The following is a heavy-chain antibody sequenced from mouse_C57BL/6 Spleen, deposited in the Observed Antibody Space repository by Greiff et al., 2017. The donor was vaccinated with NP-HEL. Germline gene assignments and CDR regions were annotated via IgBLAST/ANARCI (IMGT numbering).Heavy chain of an antibody. CDR1: GYTFTDYN. CDR2: INPNNGGT. D-gene: IGHD2-4*01. CDR3: ARPGGLRRLGYAMDY. V-gene: IGHV1-22*01. J-gene: IGHJ4*01. Sequence: VHVKQSGPELVKPGASVKMSCKASGYTFTDYNMHWVKQSHGKSLEWIGYINPNNGGTSYNQKFQGKATLTVNKSSSTAYMELRSLTSEDSAGYYCARPGGLRRLGYAMDYWGQGTSVTVSS.